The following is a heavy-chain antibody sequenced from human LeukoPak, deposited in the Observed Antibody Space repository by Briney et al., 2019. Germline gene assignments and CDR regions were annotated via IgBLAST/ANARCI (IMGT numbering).Heavy chain of an antibody. CDR2: INPYGSER. CDR3: ARVRATAGAWDFFDH. D-gene: IGHD5-12*01. V-gene: IGHV3-7*01. J-gene: IGHJ4*02. CDR1: GFTHRGYW. Sequence: WSLRLSCEVGGFTHRGYWMSWLRQALWKGLEWVANINPYGSERYYVDSVKGRFTISRDNAKNSLFLQMNSLRVEDTAVYYCARVRATAGAWDFFDHWGQGTLVTVSS.